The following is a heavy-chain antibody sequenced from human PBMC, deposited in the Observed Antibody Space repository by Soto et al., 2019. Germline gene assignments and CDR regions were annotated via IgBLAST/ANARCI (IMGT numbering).Heavy chain of an antibody. CDR2: ISYDGSNK. D-gene: IGHD2-21*01. V-gene: IGHV3-30-3*01. J-gene: IGHJ4*02. Sequence: QVQLVESGGGVVQPGRSLRLSCAASGFTFSSYAMHWVRQAPGKGLEWVAVISYDGSNKYYADSVKGRFTISRDNSKNTLDLQMNSLRAEDTAVYYCARMGLMVAIPYYFDYWGQGTLVTVSS. CDR1: GFTFSSYA. CDR3: ARMGLMVAIPYYFDY.